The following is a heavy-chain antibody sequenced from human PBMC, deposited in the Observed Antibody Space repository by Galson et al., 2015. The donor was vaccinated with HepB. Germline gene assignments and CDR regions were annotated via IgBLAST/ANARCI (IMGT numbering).Heavy chain of an antibody. V-gene: IGHV1-69*04. CDR1: GGTFNNYG. J-gene: IGHJ4*02. CDR2: IIPIVDIT. CDR3: ARDGDWGFDY. Sequence: SVKVSCKASGGTFNNYGISWVRQAPGQGLEWMERIIPIVDITSYSQKFQGRVTLTADKSADTGYMELSSLRSEDTAVYYCARDGDWGFDYWGQGTLVTVSS. D-gene: IGHD2-21*02.